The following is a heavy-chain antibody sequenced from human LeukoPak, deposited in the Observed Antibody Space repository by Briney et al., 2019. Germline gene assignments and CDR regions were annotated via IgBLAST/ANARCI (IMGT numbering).Heavy chain of an antibody. CDR3: ARGRLRYFDWRRIDY. CDR2: INPNSGGT. CDR1: GYTFTGYY. D-gene: IGHD3-9*01. J-gene: IGHJ4*02. Sequence: ASVKVSCKASGYTFTGYYMHWVRQAPGQGLEWMGWINPNSGGTNYAQKFQGRVTMTRDTSISTAYMELSRLRSDDTAVYYCARGRLRYFDWRRIDYWGQGTLVTVSS. V-gene: IGHV1-2*02.